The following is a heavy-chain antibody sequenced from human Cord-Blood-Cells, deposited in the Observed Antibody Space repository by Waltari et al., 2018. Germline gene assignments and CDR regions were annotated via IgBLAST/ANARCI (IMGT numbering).Heavy chain of an antibody. CDR2: ISYDGSNK. CDR3: AKGITSCYFDY. D-gene: IGHD2-2*01. Sequence: QVQLVESGVAVTQPGSSLRLVCSASGFTSGSYGMPRVRQAPGKGLEWVAVISYDGSNKYYADSVKGRFTISRDNSKNTLYLQMNSLRSEDTAVYYCAKGITSCYFDYWGQGTLVTVSS. CDR1: GFTSGSYG. V-gene: IGHV3-30*18. J-gene: IGHJ4*02.